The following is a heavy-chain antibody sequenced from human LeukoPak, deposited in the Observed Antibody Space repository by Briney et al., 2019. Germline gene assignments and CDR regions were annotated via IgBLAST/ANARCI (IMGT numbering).Heavy chain of an antibody. CDR2: MYYRGST. Sequence: SETLSLTCTVSGGSISTYSWNWVRQPPGRGLEWIGYMYYRGSTNFNPSLRSRVTMSLDTSKNQFSLKLSSVTAADTAVYYCARGGSNDSKGFDPWGQGTLVTVSS. D-gene: IGHD3-16*01. J-gene: IGHJ5*02. V-gene: IGHV4-59*01. CDR1: GGSISTYS. CDR3: ARGGSNDSKGFDP.